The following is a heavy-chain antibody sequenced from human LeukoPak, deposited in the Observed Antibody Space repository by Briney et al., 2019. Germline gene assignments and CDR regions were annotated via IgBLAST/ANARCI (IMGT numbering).Heavy chain of an antibody. V-gene: IGHV5-51*01. CDR1: GLSFTSYW. D-gene: IGHD6-13*01. J-gene: IGHJ4*02. CDR3: ASTDSSSSNRRFDY. CDR2: IYPGDSDT. Sequence: GESLKISCKGSGLSFTSYWIGWVRQMPGNGLEWMGIIYPGDSDTRYSPSFQGQVTISADKSISTAYLQWSSLKASDTAMYYCASTDSSSSNRRFDYWGQGTLVTVSS.